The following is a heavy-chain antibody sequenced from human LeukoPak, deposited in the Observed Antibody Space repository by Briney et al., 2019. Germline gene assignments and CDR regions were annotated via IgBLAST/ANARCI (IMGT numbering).Heavy chain of an antibody. CDR1: GDSVSSNSAA. CDR2: TYYRSKWYN. D-gene: IGHD2-8*01. V-gene: IGHV6-1*01. Sequence: PSQTLSLTCAISGDSVSSNSAAWTWIRQSPSRGLEWLGRTYYRSKWYNNYAVSVKSRITINPDTSKNQFSLQLKYVTPEDTAVYYCARGNGGTYNWFDPWGQGTLVTVSS. J-gene: IGHJ5*02. CDR3: ARGNGGTYNWFDP.